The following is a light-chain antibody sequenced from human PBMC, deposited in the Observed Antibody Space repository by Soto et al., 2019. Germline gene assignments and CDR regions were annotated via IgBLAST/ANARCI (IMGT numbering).Light chain of an antibody. CDR3: QQRSIWPWT. CDR1: QSVSNY. V-gene: IGKV3-11*01. Sequence: EIVLPQSPATLSLSPGERATLSCWASQSVSNYFVWYQQKPGQAPRLLIYDASKRATGIPARFSGSGSGTDFTLTISSLEPEDFAVYYCQQRSIWPWTVGQGTKVDSK. CDR2: DAS. J-gene: IGKJ1*01.